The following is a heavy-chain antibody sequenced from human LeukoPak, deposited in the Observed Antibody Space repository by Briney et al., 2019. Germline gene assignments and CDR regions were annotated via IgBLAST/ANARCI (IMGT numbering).Heavy chain of an antibody. D-gene: IGHD3-3*01. CDR3: ATLLFWSGYSIDFDY. CDR1: GYTFTGYY. J-gene: IGHJ4*02. V-gene: IGHV1-2*02. CDR2: INPNSGGT. Sequence: ASVKVSCKASGYTFTGYYMHWVRQAPGQGLEWMGWINPNSGGTNYAQKFQGRVTMTRDTSISTAYIELSRLRSDDTAVYYCATLLFWSGYSIDFDYWGQGTLVTVSS.